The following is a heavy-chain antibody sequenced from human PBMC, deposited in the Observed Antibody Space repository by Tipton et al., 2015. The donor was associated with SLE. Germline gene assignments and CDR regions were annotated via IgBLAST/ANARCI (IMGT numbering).Heavy chain of an antibody. D-gene: IGHD4-17*01. CDR3: ARVQRLYGDYGRNAWYFDL. V-gene: IGHV3-64*05. CDR1: GFTFSSYA. CDR2: ISSNGGST. Sequence: SLRLSCSASGFTFSSYAMHWVRQAPGKGLEYVSAISSNGGSTYYADSVKGRFTISRDNSKNTLYFQMSSLRAEDTAVYYCARVQRLYGDYGRNAWYFDLWGRGTLVTVSS. J-gene: IGHJ2*01.